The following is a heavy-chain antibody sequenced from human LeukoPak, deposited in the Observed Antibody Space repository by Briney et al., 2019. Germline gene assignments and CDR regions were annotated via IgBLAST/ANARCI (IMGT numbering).Heavy chain of an antibody. D-gene: IGHD6-13*01. V-gene: IGHV4-59*08. CDR1: DDSITLYY. J-gene: IGHJ4*02. CDR2: VDHTGST. CDR3: ARGGFAARYYFEY. Sequence: SETLSLTCTVSDDSITLYYWTWIRQPPGKGLEWIGYVDHTGSTNFNPSLNGRVTISRDTSKNHFSLRLRSVTAADTAVYYCARGGFAARYYFEYWGQGTLVTVSS.